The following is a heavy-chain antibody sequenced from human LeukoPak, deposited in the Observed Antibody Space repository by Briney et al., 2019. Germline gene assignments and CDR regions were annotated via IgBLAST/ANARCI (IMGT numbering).Heavy chain of an antibody. CDR2: ISWNSGSI. CDR3: AKDSTPATRGCMDV. Sequence: PGGSLRLSCAASGFTFDDYAMHWVRHAPGKGLEWVSGISWNSGSIGYADSVKGRFTISRDNAKNSLYLQMNSLRAEDTALYYCAKDSTPATRGCMDVWGKGTTVTISS. J-gene: IGHJ6*03. V-gene: IGHV3-9*01. D-gene: IGHD2-15*01. CDR1: GFTFDDYA.